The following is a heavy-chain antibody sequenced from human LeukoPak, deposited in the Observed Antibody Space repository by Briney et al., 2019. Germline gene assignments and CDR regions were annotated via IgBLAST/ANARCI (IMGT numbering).Heavy chain of an antibody. CDR3: TTDKQSITIFGVVTSYYFDY. CDR1: GFTFSSAW. CDR2: IKSKTDGGTT. Sequence: GGSLRLSCAASGFTFSSAWMSWVRQAPGKGLEWVGRIKSKTDGGTTDYAAPVKGRFTISRDDSKNTLYLQMNSLKTEDTAVYYCTTDKQSITIFGVVTSYYFDYWGQGTLVTVSS. D-gene: IGHD3-3*01. J-gene: IGHJ4*02. V-gene: IGHV3-15*01.